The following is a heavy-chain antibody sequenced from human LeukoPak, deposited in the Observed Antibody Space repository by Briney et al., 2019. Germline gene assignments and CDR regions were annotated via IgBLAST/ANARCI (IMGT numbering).Heavy chain of an antibody. Sequence: KPSETPSLTCTVSGGSVSRGSYYWNWVPPPPRKGLEWVGHIYYSGSTNYNPSLKSRVTISVDTSKNQFSLKLSSVIAADTAVYYCARDRREYCSDTSCYPQNYFDYWGQGTLVTVSS. CDR2: IYYSGST. CDR3: ARDRREYCSDTSCYPQNYFDY. CDR1: GGSVSRGSYY. D-gene: IGHD2-2*01. J-gene: IGHJ4*02. V-gene: IGHV4-61*01.